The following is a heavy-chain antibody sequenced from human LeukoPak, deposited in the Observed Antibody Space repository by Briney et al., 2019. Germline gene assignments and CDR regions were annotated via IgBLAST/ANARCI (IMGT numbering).Heavy chain of an antibody. CDR2: IYYSGST. Sequence: PSETLSLTCTVSGGSISSSSYYWGWIRQPPGKGLEWIGSIYYSGSTYYNPSLKSRVTTSVDTSKNQFSLKLSSVTAADTAVYYCVVTAASSLGAFDIWGQGTMVTVSS. V-gene: IGHV4-39*07. CDR3: VVTAASSLGAFDI. CDR1: GGSISSSSYY. D-gene: IGHD2-21*02. J-gene: IGHJ3*02.